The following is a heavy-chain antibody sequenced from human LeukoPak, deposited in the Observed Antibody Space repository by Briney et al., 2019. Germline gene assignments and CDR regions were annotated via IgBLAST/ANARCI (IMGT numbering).Heavy chain of an antibody. CDR3: AKGTIAAAGTDCDY. D-gene: IGHD6-13*01. CDR1: GFTFSSYA. J-gene: IGHJ4*02. CDR2: ISYDGSNK. Sequence: GGSLRLSCAASGFTFSSYAMHWVRQAPGKGLEWVAVISYDGSNKYYADSVKGRFTISRDNSKNTLYLQMNSLRAEDTAVYYCAKGTIAAAGTDCDYWGQGTQVTVSS. V-gene: IGHV3-30-3*01.